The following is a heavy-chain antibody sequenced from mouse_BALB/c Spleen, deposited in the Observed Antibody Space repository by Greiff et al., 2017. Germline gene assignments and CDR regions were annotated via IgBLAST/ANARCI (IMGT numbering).Heavy chain of an antibody. CDR2: ISYDGSN. CDR1: GYSITSGYY. J-gene: IGHJ4*01. V-gene: IGHV3-6*02. D-gene: IGHD2-4*01. CDR3: ARGGGLRRGYAMDY. Sequence: EVHLVESGPGLVKPSQSLSLTCSVTGYSITSGYYWNWIRQFPGNKLEWMGYISYDGSNNYNPSLKNRISITRDTSKNQFFLKLNSVTTEDTATYYCARGGGLRRGYAMDYWGQGTSVTVSS.